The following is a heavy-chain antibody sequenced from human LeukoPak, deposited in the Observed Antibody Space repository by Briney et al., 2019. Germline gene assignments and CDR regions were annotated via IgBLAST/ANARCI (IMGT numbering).Heavy chain of an antibody. D-gene: IGHD3-9*01. CDR3: AMGGGGDHYDILTGYGYYYYGMDV. CDR2: ISSSSSYI. CDR1: GFTFSSYS. Sequence: GGSLRLSCAASGFTFSSYSMNWVRQAPGKGLEWVSSISSSSSYIYYADSVKGRFTISRDNAKNSLYLQMNSLRAEDTAVYYCAMGGGGDHYDILTGYGYYYYGMDVWGKGTTVTVSS. J-gene: IGHJ6*04. V-gene: IGHV3-21*01.